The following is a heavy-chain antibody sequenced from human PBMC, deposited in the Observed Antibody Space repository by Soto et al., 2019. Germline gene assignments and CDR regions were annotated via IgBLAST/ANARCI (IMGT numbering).Heavy chain of an antibody. V-gene: IGHV4-61*01. D-gene: IGHD5-18*01. CDR3: ARGGVDTAMGRDY. J-gene: IGHJ4*02. CDR1: GGSVSSGSYY. CDR2: IYYSGST. Sequence: QVQLQESGPGLVKPSETLSLTCTVSGGSVSSGSYYWSWIRQPPGKGLEWIGYIYYSGSTNYNPAPNSRVXXSXDXXKNQFSLKLSSVTAADTAVYYCARGGVDTAMGRDYWGQGTLVTVSS.